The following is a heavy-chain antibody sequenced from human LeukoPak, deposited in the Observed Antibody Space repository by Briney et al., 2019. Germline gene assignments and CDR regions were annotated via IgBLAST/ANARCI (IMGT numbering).Heavy chain of an antibody. CDR3: ASNNDYSRYYYYYYMDV. CDR1: GFTVSRNY. CDR2: IYSGGRT. Sequence: GGSLRLSCAASGFTVSRNYMSWVRQAPGKGLEWVSVIYSGGRTYYADSVKGRFTISRDNSKNTLYLQMNSLRAEDTAVYYCASNNDYSRYYYYYYMDVWGKGTTVTVSS. J-gene: IGHJ6*03. D-gene: IGHD4-11*01. V-gene: IGHV3-53*01.